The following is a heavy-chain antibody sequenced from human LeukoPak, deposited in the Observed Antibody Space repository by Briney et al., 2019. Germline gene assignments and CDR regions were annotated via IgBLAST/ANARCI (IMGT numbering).Heavy chain of an antibody. CDR1: GFTFSSYG. CDR2: ISYDGSNK. J-gene: IGHJ4*02. CDR3: AKDTYGSGSYYYFDY. Sequence: GGSLRLSCAASGFTFSSYGMHWVRQAPGKGLEWVAVISYDGSNKYYADSVKGRFTISRDNSKNTLYLQMNSLRAEDTAVYYCAKDTYGSGSYYYFDYWGQGTLATVSS. V-gene: IGHV3-30*18. D-gene: IGHD3-10*01.